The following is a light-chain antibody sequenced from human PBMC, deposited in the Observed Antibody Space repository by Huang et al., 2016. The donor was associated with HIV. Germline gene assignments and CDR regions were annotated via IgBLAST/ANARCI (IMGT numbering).Light chain of an antibody. Sequence: IVMTQSPDTLSVAPGERATLSCRAGQSVTHSLAWYHQNPGQAPRLLIYGTSTRATGIPGRFSGSGSGTDFTLTISSLQSDDFGVYYCQQYHYWPPVTFGQGTKVEI. CDR1: QSVTHS. CDR2: GTS. V-gene: IGKV3-15*01. CDR3: QQYHYWPPVT. J-gene: IGKJ1*01.